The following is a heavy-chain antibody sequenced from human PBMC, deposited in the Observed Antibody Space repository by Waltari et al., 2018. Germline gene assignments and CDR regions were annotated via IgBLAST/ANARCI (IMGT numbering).Heavy chain of an antibody. D-gene: IGHD3-10*02. CDR1: GYTFTSYA. V-gene: IGHV1-3*01. Sequence: QVQLVQSGAEVKKPGASVKVSCKASGYTFTSYAMHWVRQAPGQRLEWMGWINAGNGNTKYSQKFQRRVTITSDTSASTAYMELSSLRSEDTAVYYCARGAFTMFQNAVDPWSQGTLVTVSS. CDR2: INAGNGNT. J-gene: IGHJ5*02. CDR3: ARGAFTMFQNAVDP.